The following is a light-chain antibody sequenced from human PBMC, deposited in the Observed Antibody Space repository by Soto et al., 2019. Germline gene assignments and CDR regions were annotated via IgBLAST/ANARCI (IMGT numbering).Light chain of an antibody. V-gene: IGKV1-5*03. Sequence: DIQMTQGPSTLSASVGDRVTLACRASQSISSGLAWYQQKPGKAPKLLIYKASSLEIGVPSRFSGSGSGTEFTLTISSLQPDDFATYYCQQYNSYWTFGQGTKVDIK. CDR3: QQYNSYWT. CDR2: KAS. J-gene: IGKJ1*01. CDR1: QSISSG.